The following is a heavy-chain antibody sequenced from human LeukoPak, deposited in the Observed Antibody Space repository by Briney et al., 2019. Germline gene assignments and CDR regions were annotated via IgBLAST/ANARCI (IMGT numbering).Heavy chain of an antibody. D-gene: IGHD5-18*01. CDR3: ARHDTAMATDYGMDV. CDR2: ISSRGSTI. Sequence: GGSLRLSCAASGFTFTNYWMHWVRQAPGKGLEWVSYISSRGSTIYYADSVKGRFTISRDNAKNSLYLQMNSLRAEDTAVYYCARHDTAMATDYGMDVWGQGTTVTVSS. J-gene: IGHJ6*02. CDR1: GFTFTNYW. V-gene: IGHV3-11*01.